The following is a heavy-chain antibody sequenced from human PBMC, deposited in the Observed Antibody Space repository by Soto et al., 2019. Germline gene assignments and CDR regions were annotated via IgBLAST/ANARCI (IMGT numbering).Heavy chain of an antibody. CDR1: GFTFSNYA. CDR2: ISGSDGST. CDR3: AKDLWMDY. D-gene: IGHD3-3*01. J-gene: IGHJ4*02. Sequence: GGSLRLSCAASGFTFSNYAMNWVRQGPGKGLEWVSGISGSDGSTYYTDSVKGRFSISRDNSKNTLYLQMNNLSAEDTAVYYCAKDLWMDYWGQGTLVTVSS. V-gene: IGHV3-23*01.